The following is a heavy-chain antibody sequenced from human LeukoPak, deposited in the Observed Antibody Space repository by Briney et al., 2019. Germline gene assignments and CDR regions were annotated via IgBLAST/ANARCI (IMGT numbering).Heavy chain of an antibody. CDR1: GFTFSSYG. V-gene: IGHV3-33*01. Sequence: GGSLRLSCAASGFTFSSYGMHWARQAPGKGLEWVAVIWYDGSNKYYADSVKGRFTISRDNSKNTLYLQMNSLRAEDTAVYYCARDAQQWLVLMSFDYWGQGTLVTVSS. D-gene: IGHD6-19*01. CDR2: IWYDGSNK. J-gene: IGHJ4*02. CDR3: ARDAQQWLVLMSFDY.